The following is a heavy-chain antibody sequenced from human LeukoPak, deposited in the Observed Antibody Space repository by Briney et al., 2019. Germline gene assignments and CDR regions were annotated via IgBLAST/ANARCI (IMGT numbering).Heavy chain of an antibody. CDR3: AREFDYGMDV. D-gene: IGHD3-10*01. CDR1: GFTFSSYA. V-gene: IGHV3-48*01. CDR2: ISSSSSTI. Sequence: GGSLRLSCAASGFTFSSYAMSWVRQAPGKGLEWVSYISSSSSTIYYADSVKGRFTISRDNAKNSLYLQMNSLRAEDTAVYYCAREFDYGMDVWGQGTTVTVSS. J-gene: IGHJ6*02.